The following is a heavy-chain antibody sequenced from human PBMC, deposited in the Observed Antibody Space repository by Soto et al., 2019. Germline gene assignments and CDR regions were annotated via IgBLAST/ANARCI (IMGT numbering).Heavy chain of an antibody. D-gene: IGHD2-15*01. CDR1: GYSFTTFW. CDR3: ARVGYCSGGSCYPAWFDP. J-gene: IGHJ5*02. CDR2: VDPRDSYT. V-gene: IGHV5-10-1*01. Sequence: PGESLKISCKGSGYSFTTFWITWVRQMPGKGLEWMGTVDPRDSYTNYSPSFQGHVTISADKSISTAYLQWSSLKASDTAIYYCARVGYCSGGSCYPAWFDPWGQGTLVTVSS.